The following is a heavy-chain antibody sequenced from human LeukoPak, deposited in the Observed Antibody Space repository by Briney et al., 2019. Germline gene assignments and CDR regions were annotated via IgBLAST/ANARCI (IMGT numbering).Heavy chain of an antibody. CDR2: ITNSGGGT. Sequence: GGSLRLSCAASGFTFTRSAMGWVRQAPGKGLEWVSCITNSGGGTYYADSVKGRFTISRDNAKNSLYLQMNSLRAEDTAVYYCARESRYSSGWYKDYYYYYGMDVWGQGTTVTVSS. J-gene: IGHJ6*02. V-gene: IGHV3-21*01. D-gene: IGHD6-19*01. CDR3: ARESRYSSGWYKDYYYYYGMDV. CDR1: GFTFTRSA.